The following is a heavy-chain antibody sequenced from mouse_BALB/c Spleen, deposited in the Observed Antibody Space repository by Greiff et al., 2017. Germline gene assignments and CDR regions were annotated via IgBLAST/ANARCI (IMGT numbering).Heavy chain of an antibody. J-gene: IGHJ4*01. CDR1: GYTFTDYA. CDR2: ISTYYGNT. V-gene: IGHV1-67*01. CDR3: AREGDYYGSSHYYAMDY. D-gene: IGHD1-1*01. Sequence: VQLQESGPELVRPGVSVKISCKGSGYTFTDYAMHWVKQSHAKSLEWIGVISTYYGNTNYNQKFKGKATMTVDKSSSTAYMELARLTSEDSAIYYCAREGDYYGSSHYYAMDYWGQGTSVTVSS.